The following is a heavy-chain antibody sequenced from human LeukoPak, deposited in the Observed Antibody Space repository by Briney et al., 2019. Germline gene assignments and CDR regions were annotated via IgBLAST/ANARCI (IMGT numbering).Heavy chain of an antibody. CDR2: IYTSGST. CDR1: GGSISSGSYY. J-gene: IGHJ5*02. Sequence: SQTLSLTCTVSGGSISSGSYYWSWIRQPAGKGLEWIGRIYTSGSTNYNPSLKSRGTISVDTSKNQFSLKLSSVTAADTAVYYCAREGHDYYDSSGYYGRNWFDPWGQGTLVTVSS. CDR3: AREGHDYYDSSGYYGRNWFDP. V-gene: IGHV4-61*02. D-gene: IGHD3-22*01.